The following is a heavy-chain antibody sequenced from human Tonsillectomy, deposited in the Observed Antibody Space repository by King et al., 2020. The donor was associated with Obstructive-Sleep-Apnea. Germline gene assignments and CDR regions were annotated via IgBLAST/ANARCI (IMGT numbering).Heavy chain of an antibody. V-gene: IGHV1-8*01. CDR1: GYTFSSYD. CDR2: WNPNRGNT. D-gene: IGHD1-14*01. J-gene: IGHJ3*02. Sequence: VQLVESGAEVKKPGASGKVSCKASGYTFSSYDYNWVRQATGQRLALVVWWNPNRGNTGYDKKFQGRVTMTRNTSISTAYMELSSLTSEDTTVYYCARGSRTFDIWGQGTMVTVSS. CDR3: ARGSRTFDI.